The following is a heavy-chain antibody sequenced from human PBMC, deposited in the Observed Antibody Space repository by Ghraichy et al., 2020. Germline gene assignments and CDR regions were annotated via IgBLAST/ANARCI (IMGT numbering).Heavy chain of an antibody. J-gene: IGHJ6*02. V-gene: IGHV3-74*01. CDR1: GFSFNNYW. CDR2: INSDGRDT. CDR3: ARAWGVVSFYYYYGLDV. D-gene: IGHD2-21*01. Sequence: GGSLRLSCAASGFSFNNYWMHWVRQAPGKGLVWVSRINSDGRDTIYADSVKGRFTISRDNARNTLYLQMNSLRAEDAAVYFCARAWGVVSFYYYYGLDVWGQGTTVTVSS.